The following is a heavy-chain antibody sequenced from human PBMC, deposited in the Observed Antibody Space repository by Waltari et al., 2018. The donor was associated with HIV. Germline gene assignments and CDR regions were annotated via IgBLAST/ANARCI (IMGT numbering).Heavy chain of an antibody. Sequence: EVQLVESGGGLVQPGGSLRLSCAASGFSVSDNYMSWVRLAPGKGLHWVSVLYNEGRTQYIDSVKGRLTIFRDNSKNALYLQMNSLRVDDTAVYYCARMKRSYGSGQARYFYFGMDVWGQGTTVIVSS. D-gene: IGHD3-10*01. CDR3: ARMKRSYGSGQARYFYFGMDV. CDR1: GFSVSDNY. CDR2: LYNEGRT. J-gene: IGHJ6*02. V-gene: IGHV3-53*01.